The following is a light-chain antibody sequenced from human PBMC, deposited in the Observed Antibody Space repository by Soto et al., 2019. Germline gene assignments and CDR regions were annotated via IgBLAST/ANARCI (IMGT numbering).Light chain of an antibody. Sequence: QSVLTQPPSVSAAPGQKVTISCSGSSSNIGNNYVSWYQQLPGTAPKLLIYDNNKRPSGIPDRFSGSKSGTSATLGITGIQTGDEADYYCGTWDSSLSAYVFGTGTKVTVL. V-gene: IGLV1-51*01. J-gene: IGLJ1*01. CDR2: DNN. CDR1: SSNIGNNY. CDR3: GTWDSSLSAYV.